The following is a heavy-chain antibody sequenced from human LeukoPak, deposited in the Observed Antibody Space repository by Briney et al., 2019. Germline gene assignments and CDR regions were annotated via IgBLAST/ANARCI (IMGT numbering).Heavy chain of an antibody. D-gene: IGHD1/OR15-1a*01. CDR2: IKRYGSGL. V-gene: IGHV3-7*03. Sequence: GGSLRLSCAASGFTFNNYWMSWVRQAPGKGLEWVANIKRYGSGLYYVESVKGRFTISRDNAKNSLYLRMTSLRAEDTAVYYCARDPGRTGFDYWGQGTLVTVSS. CDR1: GFTFNNYW. CDR3: ARDPGRTGFDY. J-gene: IGHJ4*02.